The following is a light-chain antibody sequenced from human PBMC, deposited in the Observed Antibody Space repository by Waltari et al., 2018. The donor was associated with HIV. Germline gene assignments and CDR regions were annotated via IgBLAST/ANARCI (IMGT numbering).Light chain of an antibody. CDR2: MSD. CDR1: TSNIGRNT. CDR3: AAWDDSLSATV. J-gene: IGLJ2*01. V-gene: IGLV1-47*01. Sequence: QSVLTPPPSASGTPAQRVTISCSGTTSNIGRNTLSCFQQLPGTAPKLLIYMSDQRPSGVPDRFSESKSGTSASLAISGLRSEDEAEYYCAAWDDSLSATVFGGGTKLTVL.